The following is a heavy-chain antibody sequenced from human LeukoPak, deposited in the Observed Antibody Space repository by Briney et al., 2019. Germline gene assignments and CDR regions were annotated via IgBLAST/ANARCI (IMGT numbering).Heavy chain of an antibody. CDR2: IYYSGST. CDR1: GGSISSYC. D-gene: IGHD3-22*01. CDR3: ARAGYYYDSSGYNYDAFDI. J-gene: IGHJ3*02. Sequence: SETLSLTCTVSGGSISSYCWSWIRQPPGKGLEWIGYIYYSGSTNYNPSLKSRVTISVDTSKNQFSLKLSSVTAADTAVYYCARAGYYYDSSGYNYDAFDIWGQGTMVTVSS. V-gene: IGHV4-59*01.